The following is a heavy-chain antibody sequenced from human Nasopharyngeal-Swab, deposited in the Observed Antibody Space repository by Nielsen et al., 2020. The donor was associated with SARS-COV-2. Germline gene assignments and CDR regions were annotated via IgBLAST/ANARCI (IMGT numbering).Heavy chain of an antibody. CDR1: GYTFTSYD. CDR3: ARTEVLRYFDWLPDLYYYGMDV. Sequence: ASVKVSCKASGYTFTSYDINWVRQATGQGLEWMGWMNPNSGNTGYAQKFQGRVTMTRNTSISTAYMELSSLRSEDTAVYYCARTEVLRYFDWLPDLYYYGMDVWGQGTTVTVSS. D-gene: IGHD3-9*01. V-gene: IGHV1-8*01. CDR2: MNPNSGNT. J-gene: IGHJ6*02.